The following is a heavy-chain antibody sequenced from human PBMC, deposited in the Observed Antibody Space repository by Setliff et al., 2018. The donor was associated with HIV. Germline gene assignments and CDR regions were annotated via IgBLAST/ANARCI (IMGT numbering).Heavy chain of an antibody. J-gene: IGHJ4*02. CDR1: EYTFTDYF. D-gene: IGHD1-1*01. CDR2: ISPNNGAT. CDR3: ARQLSNSFDY. V-gene: IGHV1-2*02. Sequence: ASVKVSCKASEYTFTDYFIHWVRQAPGQGLEWMGWISPNNGATKISQKFRGGVTMTRDRSINTAYMEFSGLTSDDTAIYYCARQLSNSFDYWGQGTLVTVSS.